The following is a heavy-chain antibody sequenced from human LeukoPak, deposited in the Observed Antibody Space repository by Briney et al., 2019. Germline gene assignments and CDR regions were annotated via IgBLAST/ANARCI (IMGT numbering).Heavy chain of an antibody. J-gene: IGHJ5*02. CDR2: IYSGGNT. D-gene: IGHD6-19*01. Sequence: GGSLRLSCAASGFTVSSNYMSWVRQAPGKGLEWVSVIYSGGNTFYADSVKGGFTISRDSSKNTAHLQMNSLRVEDTAVYYCARTVAGAFDPWGQGTLVTVSS. V-gene: IGHV3-66*01. CDR1: GFTVSSNY. CDR3: ARTVAGAFDP.